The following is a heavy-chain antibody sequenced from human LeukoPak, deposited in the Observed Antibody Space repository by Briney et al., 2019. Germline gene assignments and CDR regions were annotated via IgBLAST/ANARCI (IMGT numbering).Heavy chain of an antibody. CDR2: IRYDGSNK. J-gene: IGHJ3*02. D-gene: IGHD5-18*01. Sequence: PGGSLRLSCAASGFTFSSYGMHWVRQAPGKGLEWVAFIRYDGSNKYYADSVKGRFTISRDNSKNTLYLQMNSLRAEDTAVYYCAKGQGYSYGYGAFDIWGQGTMVTVSS. CDR3: AKGQGYSYGYGAFDI. V-gene: IGHV3-30*02. CDR1: GFTFSSYG.